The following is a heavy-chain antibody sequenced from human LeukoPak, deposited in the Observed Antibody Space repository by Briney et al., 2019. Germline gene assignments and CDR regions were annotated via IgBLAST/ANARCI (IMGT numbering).Heavy chain of an antibody. CDR3: ARDPYSGSYGNEYYYYMDV. CDR2: ITSSSTYI. J-gene: IGHJ6*03. Sequence: GSLRLSCAASGFTFSNYNMNWVRQAPGKGLEWVSSITSSSTYIYYADSVKGRFTISRDNARNSLSLQMNSLRAEDTAVYYCARDPYSGSYGNEYYYYMDVWGKGTTVTISS. V-gene: IGHV3-21*01. D-gene: IGHD1-26*01. CDR1: GFTFSNYN.